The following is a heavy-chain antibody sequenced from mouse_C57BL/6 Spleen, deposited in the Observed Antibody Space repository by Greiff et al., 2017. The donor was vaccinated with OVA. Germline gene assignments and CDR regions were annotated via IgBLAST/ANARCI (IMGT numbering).Heavy chain of an antibody. CDR1: GYTFTSYW. V-gene: IGHV1-61*01. Sequence: QVQLQQPGAELVRPGSSVKLSCKASGYTFTSYWMDWVKQRPGQGLEWIGNIYPSDSETHYNQKFKDKATLTVDKSSSTAYMQLSSLTSEDSAVYYCERRGYYGTRRYAMDYWGQGTSVTVSS. J-gene: IGHJ4*01. D-gene: IGHD1-1*01. CDR2: IYPSDSET. CDR3: ERRGYYGTRRYAMDY.